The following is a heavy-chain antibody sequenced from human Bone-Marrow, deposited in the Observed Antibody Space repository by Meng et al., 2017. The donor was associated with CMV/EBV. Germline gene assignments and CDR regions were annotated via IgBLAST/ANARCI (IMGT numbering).Heavy chain of an antibody. V-gene: IGHV3-48*03. J-gene: IGHJ3*01. CDR3: ANSFRGGSASFTDAFDV. CDR2: ISSSDTTI. CDR1: GFTFSSYE. D-gene: IGHD2-15*01. Sequence: GESLKISCAASGFTFSSYEMNWVRQAPGKGLEWVSYISSSDTTIYYADSVKGRFTISRDNSKNTLYLQMNSLRTEDTAVYFCANSFRGGSASFTDAFDVWGQGTMVTVSS.